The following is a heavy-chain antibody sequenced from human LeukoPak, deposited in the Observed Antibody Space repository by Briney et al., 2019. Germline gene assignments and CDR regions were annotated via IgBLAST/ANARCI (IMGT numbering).Heavy chain of an antibody. D-gene: IGHD6-19*01. V-gene: IGHV4-34*01. CDR2: INHSGST. Sequence: PSETLSLTCAVYGGSFSGYYWSWIRQPPGKGPEWIGEINHSGSTNYNPSLKSRVTISVDTSKNQFSLKLSSVTAADTAVYYCARNVASGQWLVPYYFDYWGQGTLVTVSS. CDR1: GGSFSGYY. CDR3: ARNVASGQWLVPYYFDY. J-gene: IGHJ4*02.